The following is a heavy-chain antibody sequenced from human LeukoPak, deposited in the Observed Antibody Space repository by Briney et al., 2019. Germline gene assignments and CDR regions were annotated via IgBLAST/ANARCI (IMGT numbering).Heavy chain of an antibody. CDR2: INQDGSDK. CDR3: ASRSWELLFDY. J-gene: IGHJ4*02. CDR1: GFIFNNYW. Sequence: VSLRLSCAASGFIFNNYWMSWVRQAPGKGLEWVASINQDGSDKYYVDSVKGRFTISRDNAKNSLYLQMNSLRAEDTAVYYCASRSWELLFDYWGQGTLVTVSS. D-gene: IGHD1-26*01. V-gene: IGHV3-7*01.